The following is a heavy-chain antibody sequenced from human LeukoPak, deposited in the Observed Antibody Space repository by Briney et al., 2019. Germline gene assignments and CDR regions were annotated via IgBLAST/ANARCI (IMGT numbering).Heavy chain of an antibody. CDR1: GFTFSSYG. CDR2: FSGSGGNT. D-gene: IGHD3-10*02. CDR3: ARDLHYYVAMDV. J-gene: IGHJ6*02. Sequence: GGSLRLSCAASGFTFSSYGMNWVRQAPGKGLEWVSSFSGSGGNTFYADSVKGRFTISRDNSKNTLYLQMNSLRAEDTALYYCARDLHYYVAMDVWGQGTTVTVSS. V-gene: IGHV3-23*01.